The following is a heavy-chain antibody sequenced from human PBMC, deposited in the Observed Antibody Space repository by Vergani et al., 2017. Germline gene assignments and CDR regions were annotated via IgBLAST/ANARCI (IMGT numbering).Heavy chain of an antibody. D-gene: IGHD2-21*02. J-gene: IGHJ6*02. CDR3: ARHLAYCGGDCYPYYYGMDV. Sequence: QLQLQESGPGLVKPSETLSLTCTVSGGSISSSSYYWGWIRQPPGKGLEWIGSIYYSGSTYYNPSLESRVTISVDTSKNQFSLKLSSVTAADTAVYYCARHLAYCGGDCYPYYYGMDVWGQXP. CDR2: IYYSGST. CDR1: GGSISSSSYY. V-gene: IGHV4-39*01.